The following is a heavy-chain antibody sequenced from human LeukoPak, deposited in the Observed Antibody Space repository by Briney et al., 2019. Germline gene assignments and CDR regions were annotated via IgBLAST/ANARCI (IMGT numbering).Heavy chain of an antibody. V-gene: IGHV4-38-2*01. CDR3: ARNYGSGRLWYFDL. CDR1: GFTFSSYS. D-gene: IGHD3-10*01. Sequence: GSLRLSCAASGFTFSSYSMNWVRQAPGKGLEWIGSIYYSGSTYYNPSLKSRVTISVDTSKNQFSLKLSSVTAADTAVYYCARNYGSGRLWYFDLWGRGTLVTVSS. CDR2: IYYSGST. J-gene: IGHJ2*01.